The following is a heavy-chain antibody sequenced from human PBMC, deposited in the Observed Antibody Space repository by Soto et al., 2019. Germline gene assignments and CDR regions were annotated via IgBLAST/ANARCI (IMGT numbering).Heavy chain of an antibody. D-gene: IGHD6-19*01. CDR1: GFTFSSYA. J-gene: IGHJ2*01. Sequence: EVQLLESGGGLVQPGGSLRLSCAASGFTFSSYAMSWVRQAPGKGPEWVSAISGSGGSTYYADSVKGRFTISRDNSKNTLYLQMNSVRAEDTAVYYCAKDLQQWLVRWYFDLWGRGTLVTVSS. V-gene: IGHV3-23*01. CDR2: ISGSGGST. CDR3: AKDLQQWLVRWYFDL.